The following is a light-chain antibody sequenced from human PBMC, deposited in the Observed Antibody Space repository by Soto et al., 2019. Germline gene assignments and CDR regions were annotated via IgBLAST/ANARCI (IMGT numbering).Light chain of an antibody. J-gene: IGLJ3*02. CDR3: SSHAGIINVV. CDR2: EVT. V-gene: IGLV2-8*01. Sequence: QSALTQPPSASGSPGQSVTISCTGTSSDVGGYNYVSWYQQHPGKAPKLMIYEVTKRPSGVPDRFSGSKSGNTASLTVSGLLAEDEADYYWSSHAGIINVVFGGGTKLTVL. CDR1: SSDVGGYNY.